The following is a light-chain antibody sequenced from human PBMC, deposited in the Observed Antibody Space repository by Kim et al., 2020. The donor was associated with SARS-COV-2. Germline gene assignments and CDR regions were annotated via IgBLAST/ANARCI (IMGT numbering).Light chain of an antibody. V-gene: IGKV1-39*01. J-gene: IGKJ5*01. CDR3: QHSYTTPIT. CDR2: DAS. Sequence: SVGDRVTITCRASQNIRKRLGWFQQKPPGTAPKILVYDASTLEAGVPSRFRGSGSGTDSPLTISSLQPEDSATYFCQHSYTTPITFGQGTRLEIK. CDR1: QNIRKR.